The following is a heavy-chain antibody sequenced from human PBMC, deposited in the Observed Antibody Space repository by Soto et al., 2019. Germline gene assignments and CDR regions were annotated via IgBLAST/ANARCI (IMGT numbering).Heavy chain of an antibody. CDR2: ISSSSSYI. CDR3: ARDADSSIKPLYGMDV. V-gene: IGHV3-21*01. D-gene: IGHD6-13*01. J-gene: IGHJ6*02. CDR1: GFTFSSYS. Sequence: GGSLRLSCAASGFTFSSYSMNWVRQAPGKGLEWVSSISSSSSYIYYADSVKGRFTISRDNAKNSLYLQMNSLRAEDTAVYYCARDADSSIKPLYGMDVWGQGTTVTVS.